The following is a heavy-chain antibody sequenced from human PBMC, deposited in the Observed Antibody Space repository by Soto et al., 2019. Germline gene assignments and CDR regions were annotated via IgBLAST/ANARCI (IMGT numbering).Heavy chain of an antibody. D-gene: IGHD2-21*01. V-gene: IGHV4-31*03. Sequence: SETLSLTCTVSGGSISSGGYYWSWIRQHPGKGLEWIGYIYYSGSTYYNPSLKSRVTISVDTSKNQFSLKLSSVTAADTAVYYCALQKRNYYMDVWGKGTTVTVSS. J-gene: IGHJ6*03. CDR2: IYYSGST. CDR3: ALQKRNYYMDV. CDR1: GGSISSGGYY.